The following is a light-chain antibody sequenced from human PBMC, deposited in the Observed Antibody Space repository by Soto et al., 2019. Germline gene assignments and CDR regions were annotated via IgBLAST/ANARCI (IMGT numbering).Light chain of an antibody. CDR3: QQFNNWPPVT. V-gene: IGKV3-15*01. J-gene: IGKJ2*01. Sequence: EIVMTQSPVTLSVSPGERATLSCRASQSVSSNLAWYQQKPGQAPRLLIYGASTRATGIPARFSGSGSGTEFTLTISSVQSEDFAVYYCQQFNNWPPVTIGQGTKLENK. CDR1: QSVSSN. CDR2: GAS.